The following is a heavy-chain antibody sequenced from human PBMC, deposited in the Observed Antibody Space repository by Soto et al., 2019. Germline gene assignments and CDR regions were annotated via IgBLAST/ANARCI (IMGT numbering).Heavy chain of an antibody. D-gene: IGHD4-4*01. CDR2: ISGSGGST. CDR3: AKGTVTTTYYYYYGMDV. V-gene: IGHV3-23*01. Sequence: GGSLRFSCAASGFTFSSYAMSWVRQAPGKGLEWVSAISGSGGSTYYADSVKGRFTISRDNSKNTLYLQMNSLRAEDTAVYYCAKGTVTTTYYYYYGMDVWGQGTTVTVSS. J-gene: IGHJ6*02. CDR1: GFTFSSYA.